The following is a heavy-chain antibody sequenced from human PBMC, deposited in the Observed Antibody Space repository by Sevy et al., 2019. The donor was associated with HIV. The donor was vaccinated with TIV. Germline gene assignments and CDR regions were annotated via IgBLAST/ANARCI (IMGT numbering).Heavy chain of an antibody. D-gene: IGHD3-16*01. CDR2: LKQDGSEK. J-gene: IGHJ4*02. V-gene: IGHV3-7*01. CDR1: GFTFSSYW. Sequence: GGSLRLSCAASGFTFSSYWMSWVRQAPVKGLEWVANLKQDGSEKHYGDSVKGRVTISRDSSKNSLFLQVHSLRVEDTAVYYCARDSKADYNYGLEEMMAYWGQGTLVTVSS. CDR3: ARDSKADYNYGLEEMMAY.